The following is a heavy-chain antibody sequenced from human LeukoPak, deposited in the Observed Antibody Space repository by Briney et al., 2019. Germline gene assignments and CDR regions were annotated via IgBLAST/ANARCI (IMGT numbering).Heavy chain of an antibody. Sequence: ASVKVSFMASGYTFTSYYMHWVRQAPGQGLEWVGIINPSGGSTSYAQKFQGRVTMTRDTSTSTVYMELSSLRSEDTAVYYCARVPASTEYSSSYWGQGTLVTVSS. V-gene: IGHV1-46*01. CDR1: GYTFTSYY. CDR2: INPSGGST. CDR3: ARVPASTEYSSSY. J-gene: IGHJ4*02. D-gene: IGHD6-6*01.